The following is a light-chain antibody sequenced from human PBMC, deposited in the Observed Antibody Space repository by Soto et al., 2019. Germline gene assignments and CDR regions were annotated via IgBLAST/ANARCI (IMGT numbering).Light chain of an antibody. CDR2: RAS. J-gene: IGKJ4*01. V-gene: IGKV3-15*01. Sequence: EIVMTQSPATLAVSPGDTATLSCRASQSLGDNLAWYQQKPGQAPRLLIFRASSRAKGVPARFSASGSGTEFTLTISGLQSEDFAVYYCQQYNHWPPLTFGGGTKVEF. CDR3: QQYNHWPPLT. CDR1: QSLGDN.